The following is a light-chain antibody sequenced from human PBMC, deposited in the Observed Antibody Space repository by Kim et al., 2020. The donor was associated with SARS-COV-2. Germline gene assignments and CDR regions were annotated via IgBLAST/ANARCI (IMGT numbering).Light chain of an antibody. CDR2: SNN. V-gene: IGLV1-44*01. CDR1: SSDIGSNT. Sequence: ELTQPPSASGTPGQRVTISCSGSSSDIGSNTVNWYQQLPGTAPKLLIYSNNQRPSGVPDRFSGSKSGTSASLAISGLQSEDEADYYCAAWDDSLNGYVFGTGTKVTVL. J-gene: IGLJ1*01. CDR3: AAWDDSLNGYV.